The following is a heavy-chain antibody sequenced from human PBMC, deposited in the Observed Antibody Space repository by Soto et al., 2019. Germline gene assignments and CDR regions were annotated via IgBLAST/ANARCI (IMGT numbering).Heavy chain of an antibody. CDR2: IYPGDADT. CDR1: VYTFTNYW. J-gene: IGHJ3*02. CDR3: AAGYTTGLDAFDI. D-gene: IGHD1-1*01. Sequence: PGESLKISCKASVYTFTNYWIGWVRQMPGKGLECMGIIYPGDADTRYSPSFQGQVTISADKSISTAFLHWTSLKASDTAMYYCAAGYTTGLDAFDIWGQGTMVTVSS. V-gene: IGHV5-51*01.